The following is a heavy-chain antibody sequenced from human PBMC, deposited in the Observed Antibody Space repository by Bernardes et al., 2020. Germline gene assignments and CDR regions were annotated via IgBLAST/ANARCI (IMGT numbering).Heavy chain of an antibody. CDR3: ARSGSSTSYYYYGMDV. D-gene: IGHD2-2*01. J-gene: IGHJ6*04. V-gene: IGHV3-48*02. CDR1: GFTFSSYS. CDR2: ISSSSSTI. Sequence: GWSLRLSCAASGFTFSSYSMNWVRQAPGKGLEWVSYISSSSSTIYYADSVKGRFTISRDNAKNSLYLQMNSLRDEDTAVYYCARSGSSTSYYYYGMDVWGKGTTVTVSS.